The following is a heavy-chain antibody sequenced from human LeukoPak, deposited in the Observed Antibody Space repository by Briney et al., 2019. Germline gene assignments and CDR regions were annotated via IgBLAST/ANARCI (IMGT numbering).Heavy chain of an antibody. Sequence: PGGSLRLSCAASGFAFSSYAMSWVRQAPGKGLEWVAVIWYDGSNKYYADSVKGRFTISRDNSKNTLYLQMNSLRAEDTAVYYCARDADFWSGYSHDGMDVWGQGTTVTVSS. CDR1: GFAFSSYA. CDR2: IWYDGSNK. D-gene: IGHD3-3*01. J-gene: IGHJ6*02. V-gene: IGHV3-33*08. CDR3: ARDADFWSGYSHDGMDV.